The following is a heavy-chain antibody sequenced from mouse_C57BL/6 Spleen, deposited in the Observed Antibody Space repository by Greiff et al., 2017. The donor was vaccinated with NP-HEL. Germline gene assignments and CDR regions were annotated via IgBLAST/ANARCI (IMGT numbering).Heavy chain of an antibody. CDR1: GFNIKDDY. V-gene: IGHV14-4*01. CDR3: TTLTGRYFDY. D-gene: IGHD4-1*01. J-gene: IGHJ2*01. CDR2: IDPENGDT. Sequence: DVKLVESGAELVRPGASVKLSCTASGFNIKDDYMHWVKQRPEQGLEWIGWIDPENGDTEYASKFQGKATITADTSSNPAYLQLSSLASEDTAVYYCTTLTGRYFDYWGQGTTLTVSS.